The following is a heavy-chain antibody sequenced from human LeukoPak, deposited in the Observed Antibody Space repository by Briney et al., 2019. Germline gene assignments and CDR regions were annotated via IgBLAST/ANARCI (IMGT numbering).Heavy chain of an antibody. CDR1: GGSISSGDYY. V-gene: IGHV4-30-4*01. D-gene: IGHD3-16*02. CDR2: IYYSGST. CDR3: ARSLYDYVWGSYRSVPPRRSYYFDY. Sequence: SETLSLTCTVSGGSISSGDYYWSWIPQPPGKGLEWIGYIYYSGSTYYNPSLKSRVTISVDTSKNQFSLKLSSVTAADTAVYYCARSLYDYVWGSYRSVPPRRSYYFDYWGQGTLVTVSS. J-gene: IGHJ4*02.